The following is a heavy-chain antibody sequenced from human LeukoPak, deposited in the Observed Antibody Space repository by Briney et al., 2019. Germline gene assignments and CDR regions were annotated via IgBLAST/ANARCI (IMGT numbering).Heavy chain of an antibody. CDR3: ARERVSGAVFDY. J-gene: IGHJ4*02. Sequence: PSETLSLTCTVSGGSISSDDYYWSWIRQPPGKGLEWIGYIYYSGSTYYNPSLKGRLTISVDTSKNQFSLWLSSVTAADTAVYYCARERVSGAVFDYWGQGTLVTVSS. CDR2: IYYSGST. D-gene: IGHD6-25*01. V-gene: IGHV4-30-4*01. CDR1: GGSISSDDYY.